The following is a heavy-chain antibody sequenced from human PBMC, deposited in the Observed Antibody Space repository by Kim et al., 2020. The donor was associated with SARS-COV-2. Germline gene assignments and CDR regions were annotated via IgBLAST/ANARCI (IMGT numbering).Heavy chain of an antibody. CDR3: ARGSRIIDQ. J-gene: IGHJ5*02. V-gene: IGHV3-11*06. D-gene: IGHD6-6*01. CDR2: SYE. Sequence: SYEDYPDSVTGRFTISRDNVKNSLFLQRNRLRVEDTAVYYCARGSRIIDQWGQGTLVTVSA.